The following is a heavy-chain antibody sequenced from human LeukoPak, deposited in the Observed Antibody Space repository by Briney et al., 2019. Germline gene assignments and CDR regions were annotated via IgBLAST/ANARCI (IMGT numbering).Heavy chain of an antibody. Sequence: SVKVSCKASGGTFSSYAISWVRQAPGQGLEWMGGIIPIFGTANYAQKSQGRVTITADESTSTAYMELSTLRSEDTAVYYCAGAGNRDTAMVGGTFDYWGQGALVSVSS. D-gene: IGHD5-18*01. V-gene: IGHV1-69*13. CDR1: GGTFSSYA. CDR3: AGAGNRDTAMVGGTFDY. J-gene: IGHJ4*02. CDR2: IIPIFGTA.